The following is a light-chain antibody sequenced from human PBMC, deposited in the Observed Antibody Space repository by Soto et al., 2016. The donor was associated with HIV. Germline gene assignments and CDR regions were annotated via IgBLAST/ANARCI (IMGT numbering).Light chain of an antibody. V-gene: IGLV3-27*01. CDR3: YSAADKNVI. J-gene: IGLJ2*01. CDR1: VLAKKX. CDR2: RDN. Sequence: SYELTQPSSVSVSPGQTARITCSGDVLAKKXARWFQQKAGQAPVLLIYRDNERPSGIPERFSGSSSGTTVTLTISGAQVEDEADFYCYSAADKNVIFGGGTKVDRP.